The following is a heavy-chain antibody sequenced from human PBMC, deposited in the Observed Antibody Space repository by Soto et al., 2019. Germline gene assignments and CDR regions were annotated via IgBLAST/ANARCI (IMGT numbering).Heavy chain of an antibody. J-gene: IGHJ4*02. D-gene: IGHD3-22*01. CDR1: GFTFDDYG. Sequence: PGGSLRLSCAASGFTFDDYGMSWVRQAPGKGLEWVSGINWNGGSTGYADSVKGRFTISRDNAKNSLYLQMNSLRAEDTALYYCARGSDYYDSSGYPVVFDYWGQGTLVTVSS. CDR2: INWNGGST. V-gene: IGHV3-20*04. CDR3: ARGSDYYDSSGYPVVFDY.